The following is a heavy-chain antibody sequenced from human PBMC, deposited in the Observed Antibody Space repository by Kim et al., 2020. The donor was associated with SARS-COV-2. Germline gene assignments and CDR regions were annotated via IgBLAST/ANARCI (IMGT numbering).Heavy chain of an antibody. J-gene: IGHJ6*02. CDR2: ISAYNGNT. D-gene: IGHD3-10*01. CDR1: GYTFTSYG. Sequence: ASVKVSCKASGYTFTSYGISWVRQAPGQGLEWMGWISAYNGNTNYAQKLQGRVTMTTDTSTSTAYMELRSLRSDDTAVYYCARAPNYGSGSYGVYYYYGMDVWGQGTTVTVSS. V-gene: IGHV1-18*01. CDR3: ARAPNYGSGSYGVYYYYGMDV.